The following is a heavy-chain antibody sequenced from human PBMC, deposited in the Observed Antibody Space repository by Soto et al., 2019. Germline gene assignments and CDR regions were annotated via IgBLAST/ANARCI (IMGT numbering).Heavy chain of an antibody. CDR2: IYYSGST. CDR3: ARRQGYCSGGSCPGAFDI. D-gene: IGHD2-15*01. J-gene: IGHJ3*02. V-gene: IGHV4-61*08. CDR1: GGSISSGGYY. Sequence: KASETLSLTCTVSGGSISSGGYYWSWIRQPPGKGLEWIGYIYYSGSTNYNPSLKSRVTISVDTSKNQFSLKLSSVTAADTAVYYCARRQGYCSGGSCPGAFDIWGQGTMVTVSS.